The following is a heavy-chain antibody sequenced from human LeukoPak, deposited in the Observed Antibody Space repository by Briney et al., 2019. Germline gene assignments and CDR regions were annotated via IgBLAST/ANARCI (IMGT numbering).Heavy chain of an antibody. V-gene: IGHV3-7*04. Sequence: GGSLRLSCAASGFTFSSYWMSWVRQAPGKGLKWVANIKQDGSEKYYVDSVKGRFTISRDNAKNSLYLQMNSLRAEDTAVYYCARGSGLEHYYYYYMDVWGKGTTVTVSS. CDR1: GFTFSSYW. CDR3: ARGSGLEHYYYYYMDV. CDR2: IKQDGSEK. J-gene: IGHJ6*03. D-gene: IGHD3-10*01.